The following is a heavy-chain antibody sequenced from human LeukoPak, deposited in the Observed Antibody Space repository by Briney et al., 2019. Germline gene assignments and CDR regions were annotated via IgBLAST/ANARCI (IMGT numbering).Heavy chain of an antibody. J-gene: IGHJ4*02. V-gene: IGHV3-74*01. CDR3: ARGYSNYVDY. CDR2: INSDGSIT. CDR1: GFTFSNYW. Sequence: QPGGSLRLSCAASGFTFSNYWMHWVRQVPGKGLVWVSRINSDGSITTYADSVKGRFTFSRDNAKKTLYLQMNGLRDEDTAVYYCARGYSNYVDYWGQGTLVTVSS. D-gene: IGHD4-11*01.